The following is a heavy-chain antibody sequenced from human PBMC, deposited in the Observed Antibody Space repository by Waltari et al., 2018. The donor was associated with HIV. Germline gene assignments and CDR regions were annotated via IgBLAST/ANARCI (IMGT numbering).Heavy chain of an antibody. CDR2: ISYDGSDR. CDR1: GFTLSNYA. J-gene: IGHJ4*02. D-gene: IGHD3-9*01. Sequence: VQLVESGGAVVQPGRSLRLSCAASGFTLSNYAVHWVRQAPGKGLEWVAVISYDGSDRYYADSVKGRFTISRDNSKSSLYVQMNSLRVEDSALYYCARDVTAVRYPDYWGQGTLVTVSS. CDR3: ARDVTAVRYPDY. V-gene: IGHV3-30*07.